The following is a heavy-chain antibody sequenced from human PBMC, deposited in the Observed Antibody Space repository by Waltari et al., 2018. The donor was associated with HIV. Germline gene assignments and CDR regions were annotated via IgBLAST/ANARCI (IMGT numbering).Heavy chain of an antibody. CDR2: INPGDFDT. CDR3: AVGPYYLDSREGRGRLDYFQN. CDR1: GYKFNTYW. D-gene: IGHD3-22*01. J-gene: IGHJ1*01. Sequence: EVQLVQSGPQIKKPGESLKISCKASGYKFNTYWIGWVRQMHGKGLEWMGLINPGDFDTRYNRASQGQVTISADKSVTTAYLQWRSLKASDTAKYDCAVGPYYLDSREGRGRLDYFQNWGQGTLVTVTS. V-gene: IGHV5-51*01.